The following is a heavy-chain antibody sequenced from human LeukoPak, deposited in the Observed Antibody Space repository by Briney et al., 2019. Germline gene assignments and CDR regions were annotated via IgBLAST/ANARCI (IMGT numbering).Heavy chain of an antibody. Sequence: GGSLRLSYAASGFTFSSYWMHWVRQAPGKGLVWVSRINSDGSSTSYADSVKGRFTISRDNAKNTLYLQMNSLRAEDTAVYYCARGGWELHPNAFDIWGQGTMVTVSS. J-gene: IGHJ3*02. V-gene: IGHV3-74*01. CDR1: GFTFSSYW. CDR3: ARGGWELHPNAFDI. CDR2: INSDGSST. D-gene: IGHD1-26*01.